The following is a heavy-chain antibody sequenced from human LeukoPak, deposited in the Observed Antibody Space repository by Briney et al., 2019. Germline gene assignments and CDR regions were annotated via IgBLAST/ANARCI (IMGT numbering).Heavy chain of an antibody. D-gene: IGHD6-6*01. V-gene: IGHV1-2*02. CDR1: GYTFTGYY. CDR2: INPNSGGT. CDR3: ARARIAARSNWFDP. Sequence: ASVKVSCKASGYTFTGYYMPWVRQAPGQGLEWMGWINPNSGGTNYAQKFQGRVTMTRDTSISTAYMELSRLRSDDTAVYYCARARIAARSNWFDPWGQGTLVTVSS. J-gene: IGHJ5*02.